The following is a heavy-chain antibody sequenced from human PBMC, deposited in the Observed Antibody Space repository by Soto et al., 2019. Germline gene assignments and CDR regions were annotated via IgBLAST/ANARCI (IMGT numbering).Heavy chain of an antibody. V-gene: IGHV1-69*06. D-gene: IGHD1-7*01. Sequence: SVKVSCKASGGTFSSYAISWVRQAPGQGLEWMGGIIPIFGTANYAQKFQGRVTITADKSTSTAYMELSSLRSEDTAVYYCARDLVPITGTTSNWFDPWGQGTLVTVSS. CDR2: IIPIFGTA. J-gene: IGHJ5*02. CDR1: GGTFSSYA. CDR3: ARDLVPITGTTSNWFDP.